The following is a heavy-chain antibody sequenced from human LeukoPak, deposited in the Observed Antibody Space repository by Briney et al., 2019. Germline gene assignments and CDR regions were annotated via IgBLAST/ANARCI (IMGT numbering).Heavy chain of an antibody. V-gene: IGHV4-59*12. Sequence: PSETLSLTCSVSGGSIGNFYWNWIRQSPGKGLEWLGHIYYSGKIDYNPSLRSRVTISVDKSKNQFSLKLSSVTAADTAVYYCASTGIAVAGTQDYWGQGTLVTVSS. CDR3: ASTGIAVAGTQDY. CDR2: IYYSGKI. J-gene: IGHJ4*02. D-gene: IGHD6-19*01. CDR1: GGSIGNFY.